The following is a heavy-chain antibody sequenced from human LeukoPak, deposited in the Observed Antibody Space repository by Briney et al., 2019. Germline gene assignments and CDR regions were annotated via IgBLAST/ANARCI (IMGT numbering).Heavy chain of an antibody. Sequence: PSETLSLTCTVSGGSISSSSYYWGWLRQPPGKGLEWVGSIYYSGSTYYNPSLKSRVTISVDTSKNQFSLKLSSVTAADTAVYYCARVPVPTPPAAPYSFDYWGQGTLVTVSS. J-gene: IGHJ4*02. D-gene: IGHD2-2*01. CDR1: GGSISSSSYY. CDR2: IYYSGST. CDR3: ARVPVPTPPAAPYSFDY. V-gene: IGHV4-39*07.